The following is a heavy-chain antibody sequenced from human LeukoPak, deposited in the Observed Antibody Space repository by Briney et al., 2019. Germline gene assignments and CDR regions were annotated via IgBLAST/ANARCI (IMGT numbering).Heavy chain of an antibody. CDR2: INSNSGGT. Sequence: GASVKVSCKASGYTFTSYYMHWVRQAPGQGLEWMGWINSNSGGTNYAQKFQGRVTMTRDTSISTAYMELSRLRSDDTAVYYCARGAPRVVANWLDYWGQGTLVTVSS. CDR1: GYTFTSYY. V-gene: IGHV1-2*02. CDR3: ARGAPRVVANWLDY. D-gene: IGHD5-12*01. J-gene: IGHJ4*02.